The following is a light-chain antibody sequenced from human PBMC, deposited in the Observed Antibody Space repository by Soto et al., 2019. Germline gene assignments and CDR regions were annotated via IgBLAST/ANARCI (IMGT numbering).Light chain of an antibody. V-gene: IGKV3-20*01. CDR3: KHFGGSPHSP. Sequence: EIVLTQSPGTLSLSPGERATLSCRASQSISSSYLAWYQQKPGQAPRLLIYAASTRATGIPDRFSGSGSETNFTLTIGKLGPEDFAVYYCKHFGGSPHSPFGPGTKV. J-gene: IGKJ3*01. CDR2: AAS. CDR1: QSISSSY.